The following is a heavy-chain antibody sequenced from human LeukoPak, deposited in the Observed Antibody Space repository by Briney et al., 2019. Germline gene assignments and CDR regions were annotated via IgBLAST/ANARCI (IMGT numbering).Heavy chain of an antibody. CDR3: AKAVWGTYRYSDY. CDR2: ISYDGSNK. CDR1: GFTFSSYA. D-gene: IGHD3-16*02. J-gene: IGHJ4*02. Sequence: GGSLRLSCAASGFTFSSYAMHWVRQAPGKGLEWVAVISYDGSNKYYADSVKGRFTISRDNSKNTLYLQMNSLRAEDTAIYYCAKAVWGTYRYSDYWGQGTLVTVSS. V-gene: IGHV3-30-3*01.